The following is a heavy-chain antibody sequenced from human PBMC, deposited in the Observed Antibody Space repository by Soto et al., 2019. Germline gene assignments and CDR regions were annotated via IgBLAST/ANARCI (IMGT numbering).Heavy chain of an antibody. CDR1: SGSISSSNW. D-gene: IGHD3-3*01. V-gene: IGHV4-4*02. J-gene: IGHJ3*02. CDR2: IYHSGST. CDR3: ARDPSIWKGAAFDI. Sequence: SETLSLTCAVSSGSISSSNWWSWVRQPPGKGLEWIGEIYHSGSTNYNPSLKSRVTISVDKSKNQFSLKLSSVTAADTAVYYCARDPSIWKGAAFDIWGQGTMVTVSS.